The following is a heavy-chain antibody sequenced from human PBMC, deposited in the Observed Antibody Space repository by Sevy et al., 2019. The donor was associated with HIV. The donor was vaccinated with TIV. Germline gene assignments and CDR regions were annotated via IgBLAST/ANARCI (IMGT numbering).Heavy chain of an antibody. Sequence: SETLSLTCSVSGGSISSYFWTWVRQSPGKGLEWIGNIYFTGNTDYSPSLKSRVTLSLDTSKSQFSLTPKSVTAAETAIYFCARDSTTRRRVLDYWGQGTLVTASS. J-gene: IGHJ4*02. V-gene: IGHV4-59*01. D-gene: IGHD1-1*01. CDR1: GGSISSYF. CDR2: IYFTGNT. CDR3: ARDSTTRRRVLDY.